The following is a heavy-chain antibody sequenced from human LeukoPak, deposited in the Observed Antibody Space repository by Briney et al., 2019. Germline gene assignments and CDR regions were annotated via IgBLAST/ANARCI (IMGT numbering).Heavy chain of an antibody. CDR2: IYYSGST. CDR3: ARSTVTHDAFDI. CDR1: GGSISSYY. Sequence: SETLSLTCTVSGGSISSYYWSWIRQPPGKGLEWIGYIYYSGSTNYNPSLKSRVTMSVDTSKNQFSLKLSSVTAADTAVYYCARSTVTHDAFDIWGQGTMVTVSS. J-gene: IGHJ3*02. D-gene: IGHD4-17*01. V-gene: IGHV4-59*12.